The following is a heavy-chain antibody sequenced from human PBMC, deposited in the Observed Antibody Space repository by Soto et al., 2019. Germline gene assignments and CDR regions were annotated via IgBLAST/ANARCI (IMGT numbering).Heavy chain of an antibody. CDR1: GFMFSNHG. D-gene: IGHD1-1*01. V-gene: IGHV3-33*01. CDR3: VRGDNWNDEASDY. Sequence: QVQLVESGGGVVQPGASLRLSCAASGFMFSNHGMHWVRQAPGKGLKWVAGIWSDGNNKYYADSVKGRFTISRDNSKNTVYLQMNSLRAEYTAVYYCVRGDNWNDEASDYWGQGTLVTVSS. J-gene: IGHJ4*02. CDR2: IWSDGNNK.